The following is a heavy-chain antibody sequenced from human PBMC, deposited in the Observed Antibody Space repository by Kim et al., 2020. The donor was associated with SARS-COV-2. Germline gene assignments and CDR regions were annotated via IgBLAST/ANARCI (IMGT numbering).Heavy chain of an antibody. V-gene: IGHV4-59*13. Sequence: SETLSLTCTVSGGSISSYYWSWIRQPPGKGLEWIGYIYYSGSTNYNPSLKSRVTISVDTSKNQFSLKLSSVTAADTAVYYCARDYGDYDPRGGFDPWGQGTLVTVSS. D-gene: IGHD4-17*01. CDR1: GGSISSYY. J-gene: IGHJ5*02. CDR2: IYYSGST. CDR3: ARDYGDYDPRGGFDP.